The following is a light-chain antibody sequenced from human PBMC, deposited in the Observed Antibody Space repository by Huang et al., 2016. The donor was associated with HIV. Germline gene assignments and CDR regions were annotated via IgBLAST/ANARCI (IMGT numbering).Light chain of an antibody. CDR1: QSVFQRANNKNY. Sequence: DIVLTQSPDSLAVSLGERATITCKSRQSVFQRANNKNYLAWFQQRPGQPPRLLLYWASTHESRVPVRFRGSASWTDLTLTISRLRADDVAFYYWQQYYIAPFTFGQGTKLEI. J-gene: IGKJ2*01. V-gene: IGKV4-1*01. CDR2: WAS. CDR3: QQYYIAPFT.